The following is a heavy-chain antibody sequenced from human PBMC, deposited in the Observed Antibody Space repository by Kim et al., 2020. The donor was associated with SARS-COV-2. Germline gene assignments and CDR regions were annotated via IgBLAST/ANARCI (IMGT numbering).Heavy chain of an antibody. CDR2: TSGDGRST. CDR3: ARRAYSSGWWYFDY. J-gene: IGHJ4*02. CDR1: GFTLSSYW. D-gene: IGHD6-19*01. Sequence: GGSLRLSCAASGFTLSSYWMHWVRQAPGKGLVWFSRTSGDGRSTSYADSVKGRFTISRDNAKNTLYLQMNSLRVEDTAVYYCARRAYSSGWWYFDYWGQGTLVTVSS. V-gene: IGHV3-74*01.